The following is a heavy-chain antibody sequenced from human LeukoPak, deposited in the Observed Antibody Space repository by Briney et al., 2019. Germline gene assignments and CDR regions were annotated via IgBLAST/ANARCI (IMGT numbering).Heavy chain of an antibody. D-gene: IGHD3-10*01. CDR3: ARVTGSYGSGNY. J-gene: IGHJ4*02. V-gene: IGHV1-69*13. Sequence: SVKVSCKASGGTFSSYAISWVRQAPGQGLEWMGGIIPIFGTANYAEKFQGRVTITGDESTSTAYMELSSLRPEDTAVYSCARVTGSYGSGNYWGQGTLVTVSS. CDR2: IIPIFGTA. CDR1: GGTFSSYA.